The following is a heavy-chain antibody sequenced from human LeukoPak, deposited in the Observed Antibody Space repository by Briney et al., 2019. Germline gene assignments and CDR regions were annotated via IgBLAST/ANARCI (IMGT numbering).Heavy chain of an antibody. CDR1: GFNFDDYA. Sequence: GGSQRLSCAASGFNFDDYAMHWVRQAPGKGLEWVSGISWNSGSIGYAGSVKGRFTISRDNAKNSLYLQMNSLRAEDTALYYCAKDLTSPYYFYGMDVWGQGTTVTVSS. CDR3: AKDLTSPYYFYGMDV. J-gene: IGHJ6*02. CDR2: ISWNSGSI. D-gene: IGHD2-2*01. V-gene: IGHV3-9*01.